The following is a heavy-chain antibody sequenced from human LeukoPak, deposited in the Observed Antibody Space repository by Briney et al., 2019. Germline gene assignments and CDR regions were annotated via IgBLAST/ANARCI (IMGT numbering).Heavy chain of an antibody. D-gene: IGHD3-10*01. CDR1: GFTFSSYA. CDR2: ISGSGGSA. V-gene: IGHV3-23*01. J-gene: IGHJ5*02. CDR3: AKDPTVRGVIPNWFDP. Sequence: GGSLRLSCAAFGFTFSSYAMSWVRQAPGKGMEWVSAISGSGGSAYYADSVKGRFTISRDNSKNTLYLQMNSLRAEDTAVYYCAKDPTVRGVIPNWFDPWGQGTLVTVSS.